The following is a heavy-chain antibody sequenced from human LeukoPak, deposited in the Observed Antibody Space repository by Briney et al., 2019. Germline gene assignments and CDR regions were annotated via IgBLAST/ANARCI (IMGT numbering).Heavy chain of an antibody. CDR3: ARGESFDWFDY. D-gene: IGHD3-9*01. CDR1: GGSFSGYY. V-gene: IGHV4-34*01. J-gene: IGHJ4*02. CDR2: INHSGST. Sequence: SETLSLTCAVYGGSFSGYYWSWIRQPPGKGLEWIGEINHSGSTNYNPSLKSRVTISVDTSKNQFSLKLSSVTAADTAVYYCARGESFDWFDYWGQGTLVTVSS.